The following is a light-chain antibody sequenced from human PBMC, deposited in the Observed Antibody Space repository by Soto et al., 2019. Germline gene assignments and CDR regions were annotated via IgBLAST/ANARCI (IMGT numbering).Light chain of an antibody. CDR3: QQYNGYSRT. V-gene: IGKV1-5*01. CDR2: DAS. Sequence: DFQMTQSPSTLSASVGDRVTITCRASQSISSLLAWYQQKPGKAPKLLIYDASSLESGVPSRFSGSGSGTEFALTISSLQPDDFATYYCQQYNGYSRTFGQGTKVDI. CDR1: QSISSL. J-gene: IGKJ1*01.